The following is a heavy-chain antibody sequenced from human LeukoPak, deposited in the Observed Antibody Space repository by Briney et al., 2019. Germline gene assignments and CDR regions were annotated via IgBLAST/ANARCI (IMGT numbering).Heavy chain of an antibody. CDR3: ARATGGIVVVPAANY. CDR1: GFTLSSYS. J-gene: IGHJ4*02. D-gene: IGHD2-2*01. V-gene: IGHV3-21*01. Sequence: PGGSLRLSCAASGFTLSSYSMNWVRQAPGKGLEWVSSISSSSSYIYYADSVKGRFTISRDNAKNSLYLQMNSLRAEDTAVYYCARATGGIVVVPAANYWGQGTLVTVSS. CDR2: ISSSSSYI.